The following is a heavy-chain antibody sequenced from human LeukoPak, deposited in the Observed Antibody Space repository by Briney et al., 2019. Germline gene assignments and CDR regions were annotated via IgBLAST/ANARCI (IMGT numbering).Heavy chain of an antibody. D-gene: IGHD3-3*01. J-gene: IGHJ4*02. CDR2: INWNGGST. CDR3: ARALGSYYDFWSGRAYYFDY. Sequence: AGGSLRLSCAASGFTFDDYGMSWVRQAPGKGLEWVSGINWNGGSTGYADSVKGRFTISRDNAKNSLYLQMNSLRAEDTALYYCARALGSYYDFWSGRAYYFDYWGQGTLVTVSS. CDR1: GFTFDDYG. V-gene: IGHV3-20*04.